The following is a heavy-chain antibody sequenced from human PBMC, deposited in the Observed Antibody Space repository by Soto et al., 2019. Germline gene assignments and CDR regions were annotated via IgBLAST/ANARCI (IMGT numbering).Heavy chain of an antibody. D-gene: IGHD6-19*01. CDR1: GLTFSGYE. V-gene: IGHV3-48*03. Sequence: GXLTLSCAASGLTFSGYEMNWVRQAPGKGLEWVSYISSSGSTIYYADSVKGRFTISRDNAKNSLYLQMNSLRAEDTAVYYCEREPTVAGLDYWGQGTLVTASS. CDR2: ISSSGSTI. CDR3: EREPTVAGLDY. J-gene: IGHJ4*02.